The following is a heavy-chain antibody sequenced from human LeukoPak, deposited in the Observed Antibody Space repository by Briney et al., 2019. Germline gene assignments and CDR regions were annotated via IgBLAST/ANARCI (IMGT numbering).Heavy chain of an antibody. CDR1: AFTFSNYG. D-gene: IGHD3-3*01. V-gene: IGHV3-30*02. J-gene: IGHJ4*02. CDR3: AKDSEIFGMVNVDY. Sequence: GGSLRLSCTTSAFTFSNYGMHRVRQAPGKGLEWLALIRHDGSNKYYADSVKGRFTISRDNSKNTLYLQMNSLRAEDTAVYYCAKDSEIFGMVNVDYWGQGTLVTVSS. CDR2: IRHDGSNK.